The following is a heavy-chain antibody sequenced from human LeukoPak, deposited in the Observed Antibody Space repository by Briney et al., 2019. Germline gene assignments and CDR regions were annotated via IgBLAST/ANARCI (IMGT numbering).Heavy chain of an antibody. J-gene: IGHJ5*02. Sequence: GGSLRLSCAASGFTVGNDYMAWVRQAPGRGLEWVSLIYGDGTTFYTDSVKGRFTISRDNFKNTLYLQMSSLRPEDTALYYCARDRAGAQSWVALDPWGQGTLVTVSS. CDR2: IYGDGTT. CDR1: GFTVGNDY. D-gene: IGHD3-10*01. V-gene: IGHV3-66*02. CDR3: ARDRAGAQSWVALDP.